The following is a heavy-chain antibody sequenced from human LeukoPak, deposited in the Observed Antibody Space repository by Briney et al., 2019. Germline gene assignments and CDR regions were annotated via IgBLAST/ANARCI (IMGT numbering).Heavy chain of an antibody. CDR1: GYTFTRYG. CDR3: VKDRVESPWPRPVYFEF. D-gene: IGHD5-12*01. Sequence: ASVKVSCKPAGYTFTRYGFHWGGQAAGQGREGMGWINPNTGATIYPDKFQGRVTITRDTSSDMAYMEMSSLRSNDTAVYYCVKDRVESPWPRPVYFEFWGQGTLITVSS. CDR2: INPNTGAT. J-gene: IGHJ4*02. V-gene: IGHV1-2*02.